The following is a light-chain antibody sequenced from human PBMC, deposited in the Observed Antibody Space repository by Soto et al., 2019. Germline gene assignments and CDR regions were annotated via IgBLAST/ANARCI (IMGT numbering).Light chain of an antibody. Sequence: EIVLTQSPATLSLSPGERATLSCRASQNVSRYLAWYQQKPGQAPRLLIYDASNRATGIPARFSGGGSGTDFTLTPSSLEPEDVATYFCQQRHNWPFTFGPGTAVGVK. CDR3: QQRHNWPFT. CDR2: DAS. V-gene: IGKV3-11*01. CDR1: QNVSRY. J-gene: IGKJ3*01.